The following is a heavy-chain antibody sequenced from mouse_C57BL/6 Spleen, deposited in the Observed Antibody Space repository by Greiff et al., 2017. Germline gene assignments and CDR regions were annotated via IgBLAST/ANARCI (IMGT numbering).Heavy chain of an antibody. CDR3: ARGYDYVVVGYYAMDY. V-gene: IGHV5-17*01. CDR2: ISSGSSTI. J-gene: IGHJ4*01. D-gene: IGHD2-4*01. CDR1: GFTFSDYG. Sequence: EVHLVESGGGLVKPGGSVKLSCAASGFTFSDYGMHWVRQAPEKGLEWVAYISSGSSTIYYEDTVKGRFTISRDNANNTLFLQLTSLRSKDPAMYYGARGYDYVVVGYYAMDYWGQGTSVTVSS.